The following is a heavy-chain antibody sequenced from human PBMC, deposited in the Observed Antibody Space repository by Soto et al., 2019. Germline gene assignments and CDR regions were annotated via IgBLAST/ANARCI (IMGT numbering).Heavy chain of an antibody. CDR1: GFTFSDYY. Sequence: QVQLVESGGGLVKPGGSLRLSCAASGFTFSDYYMTWIRQAPGKGLEWVSYISSRSGSDIYYADSVKGRFTISRDNARNSLYLQMNSLRVEDTAVYYCARASYCDYWGQGTLVTVSS. CDR2: ISSRSGSDI. J-gene: IGHJ4*02. D-gene: IGHD2-15*01. CDR3: ARASYCDY. V-gene: IGHV3-11*01.